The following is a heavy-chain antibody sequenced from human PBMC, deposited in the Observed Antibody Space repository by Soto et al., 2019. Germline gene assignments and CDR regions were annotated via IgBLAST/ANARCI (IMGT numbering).Heavy chain of an antibody. CDR3: SRERESASEH. CDR1: GGPITRRLYP. J-gene: IGHJ4*02. CDR2: IYYTGTT. Sequence: QLQLQESGPGLVKPSRPRSLPGTVSGGPITRRLYPWAWIRHPPGKGLEWIASIYYTGTTYYSPSLKSRVTISVDTSKNHFSLKLSSVTAADTAVYYCSRERESASEHWGQGTLVTVSS. V-gene: IGHV4-39*02.